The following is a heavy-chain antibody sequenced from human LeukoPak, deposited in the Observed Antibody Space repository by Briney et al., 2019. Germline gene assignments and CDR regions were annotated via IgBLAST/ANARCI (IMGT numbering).Heavy chain of an antibody. Sequence: ASVKVSCKASGYTFTSYDISWVRQATGQGLEWMGWMNPNSGNTGYAQKFQGRVTMTRNTSISTAYMELSSLRSEDTAVYYCARAMIGGGAFDIWGQGTMVTVSS. J-gene: IGHJ3*02. D-gene: IGHD3-22*01. CDR1: GYTFTSYD. CDR2: MNPNSGNT. V-gene: IGHV1-8*01. CDR3: ARAMIGGGAFDI.